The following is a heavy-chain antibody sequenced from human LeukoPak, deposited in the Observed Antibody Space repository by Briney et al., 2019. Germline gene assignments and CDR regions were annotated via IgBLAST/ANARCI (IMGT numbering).Heavy chain of an antibody. CDR3: ARVQKTIAAHSYYYYYSYMDV. V-gene: IGHV3-23*01. Sequence: GGSLRLSCAASGFSFSSYAMSWVRQAPGKGLEWVSAISSSGGSTYYADSVKGRFTISRDNSKNTLYLQMNSLRAEDTAVYYCARVQKTIAAHSYYYYYSYMDVWGKGTTVTVSS. CDR1: GFSFSSYA. J-gene: IGHJ6*03. D-gene: IGHD6-6*01. CDR2: ISSSGGST.